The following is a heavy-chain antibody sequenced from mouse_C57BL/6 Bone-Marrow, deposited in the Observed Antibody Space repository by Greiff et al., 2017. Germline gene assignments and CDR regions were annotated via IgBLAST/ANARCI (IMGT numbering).Heavy chain of an antibody. Sequence: EVQRVESGGGLVQPGGSLKLSCAASGFTFSDYYMYWVRQTPEKRLEWVAYISNGGGSTYYPDTVKGRFTISRDNAKNTLYLQMSRLKSEDTAMYYCARHGGYYGSSPFAYWGQGTLVTVSA. J-gene: IGHJ3*01. CDR1: GFTFSDYY. V-gene: IGHV5-12*01. D-gene: IGHD1-1*01. CDR3: ARHGGYYGSSPFAY. CDR2: ISNGGGST.